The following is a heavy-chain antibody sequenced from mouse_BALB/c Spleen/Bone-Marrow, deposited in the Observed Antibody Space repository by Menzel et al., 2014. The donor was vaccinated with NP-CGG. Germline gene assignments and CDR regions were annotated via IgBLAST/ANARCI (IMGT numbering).Heavy chain of an antibody. Sequence: EVKLMESGPGLVKPSQSLSLTCTVTGYSITSDYAWNWIRQFPGNKLEWMGSISYSGGTDYNPTLKSRFSITRDTSKNQLFLQLNSVTAEGTATYYCARKFYYFDYWGHGTTLTVSS. V-gene: IGHV3-2*02. CDR1: GYSITSDYA. CDR2: ISYSGGT. CDR3: ARKFYYFDY. J-gene: IGHJ2*01.